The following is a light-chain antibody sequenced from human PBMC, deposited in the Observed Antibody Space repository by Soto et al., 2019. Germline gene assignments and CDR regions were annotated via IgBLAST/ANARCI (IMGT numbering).Light chain of an antibody. Sequence: LSLSLGAVSLYQGERATLSCRASQSVSSSYLAWYQQKPGQAPSLLIYGASKRATGIPDRFSGSGSGTDFTLTISRLEPEDFAVYYCQQYASSPIPFGHGTRLAIK. CDR3: QQYASSPIP. CDR2: GAS. J-gene: IGKJ5*01. V-gene: IGKV3-20*01. CDR1: QSVSSSY.